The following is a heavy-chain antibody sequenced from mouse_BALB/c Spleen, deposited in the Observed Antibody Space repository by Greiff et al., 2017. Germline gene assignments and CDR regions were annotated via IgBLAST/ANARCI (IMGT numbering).Heavy chain of an antibody. J-gene: IGHJ1*01. CDR2: INPSNGRT. CDR1: GYTFTSYW. D-gene: IGHD2-10*02. V-gene: IGHV1S81*02. Sequence: VQLQQPGAELVKPGASVKLSCKASGYTFTSYWMHWVKQRPGQGLEWIGEINPSNGRTNYNEKFKSKATLTVDKSSSTAYMQLSSLTSEDSAVYYCARGLVFRYFDVWGAGTTVTVSS. CDR3: ARGLVFRYFDV.